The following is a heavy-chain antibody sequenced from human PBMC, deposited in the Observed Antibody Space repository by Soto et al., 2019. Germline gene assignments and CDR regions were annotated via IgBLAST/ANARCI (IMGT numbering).Heavy chain of an antibody. Sequence: PGGSLRLSCAASGFTFSSYAMHWVRQAPGKGLEWMAVISYDGSNKYYADSVKGRFTISRDNPKNTLYLQMNSLRAEDTAVYYCASGYCSSTSCYSDYWGQGTLVTVSS. V-gene: IGHV3-30-3*01. CDR1: GFTFSSYA. J-gene: IGHJ4*02. D-gene: IGHD2-2*03. CDR3: ASGYCSSTSCYSDY. CDR2: ISYDGSNK.